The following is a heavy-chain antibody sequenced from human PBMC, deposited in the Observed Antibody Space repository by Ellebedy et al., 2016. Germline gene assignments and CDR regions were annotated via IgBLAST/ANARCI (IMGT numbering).Heavy chain of an antibody. CDR2: IYSSGII. J-gene: IGHJ4*02. CDR1: GFTVSSNY. V-gene: IGHV3-53*01. D-gene: IGHD6-6*01. Sequence: GESLKISCAASGFTVSSNYMSWVHQAPGKGLEWVSVIYSSGIIYYADSVKGRFTISRDNSKNTLYLQMNNLRADDTAVYYCASGAGSSFDYWGQGTLVTVSS. CDR3: ASGAGSSFDY.